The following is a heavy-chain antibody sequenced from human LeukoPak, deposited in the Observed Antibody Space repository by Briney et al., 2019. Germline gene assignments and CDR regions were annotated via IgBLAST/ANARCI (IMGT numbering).Heavy chain of an antibody. J-gene: IGHJ3*02. V-gene: IGHV1-2*04. D-gene: IGHD3-22*01. CDR2: INPNSGGT. CDR3: ARALELLDYYDSSGYPHAFDI. CDR1: GYTFTGYY. Sequence: GASVKVSCKASGYTFTGYYMHWVRQAPGQGLEWMGWINPNSGGTNYAQKFQGWVTMTRDTSISTAYMELSRLRSDDTAVYYCARALELLDYYDSSGYPHAFDIWGQGTMVTVSS.